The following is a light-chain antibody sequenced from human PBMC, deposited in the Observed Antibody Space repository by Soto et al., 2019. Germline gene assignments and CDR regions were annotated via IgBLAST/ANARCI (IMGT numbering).Light chain of an antibody. CDR2: EVT. V-gene: IGLV2-14*01. CDR3: SSYPNINTRACV. CDR1: SGDTGSYNR. Sequence: QSAMTQLTSGTVCPARSITIASSGPSGDTGSYNRVSWYQPHPGKAPKLIIYEVTDRPSGVSTRFSGSKSGNTASMTISGLQAEDESEYYCSSYPNINTRACVFGTGTKLTVL. J-gene: IGLJ1*01.